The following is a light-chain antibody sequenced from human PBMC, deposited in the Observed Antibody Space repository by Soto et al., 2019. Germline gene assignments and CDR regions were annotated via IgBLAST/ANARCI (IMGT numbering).Light chain of an antibody. V-gene: IGKV1-5*03. Sequence: DIQMTQSPSTLSGSVGDGVTITCRASQTISSWLAWYQQKPGKAPKLLIYKASTLKSGVPSRFSGSGSGTEFTLTISSLHPDDFATYYCQEYNNYWTFGQGTKVDIK. CDR2: KAS. J-gene: IGKJ1*01. CDR1: QTISSW. CDR3: QEYNNYWT.